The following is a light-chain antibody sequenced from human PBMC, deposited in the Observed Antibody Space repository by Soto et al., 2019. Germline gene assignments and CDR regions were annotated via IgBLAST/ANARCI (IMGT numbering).Light chain of an antibody. CDR2: GAS. CDR1: QSVGSN. Sequence: IVLTQSPTALSVSPGERATLSCRASQSVGSNLAWFQQKPGQAPRLLIYGASTRATGVPARFSGSGSGTDFTLTISSLEPEDFAVYYCQQRSNWPLITFGQGTRLEIK. J-gene: IGKJ5*01. V-gene: IGKV3-11*01. CDR3: QQRSNWPLIT.